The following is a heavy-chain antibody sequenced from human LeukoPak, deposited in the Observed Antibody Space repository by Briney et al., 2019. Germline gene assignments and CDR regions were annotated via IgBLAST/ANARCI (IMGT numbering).Heavy chain of an antibody. CDR1: GYIFTNYW. CDR3: ARAVVVAATLPSSYYYCYGMDV. V-gene: IGHV5-51*01. CDR2: IYPGDSDT. D-gene: IGHD2-15*01. J-gene: IGHJ6*02. Sequence: GESLEISRKGSGYIFTNYWIGLVRQMPGKGLELVGIIYPGDSDTRYSPPYQGQVTISADKSISTAYLQWSSLKASDTAMYYCARAVVVAATLPSSYYYCYGMDVWGQGTTVTVSS.